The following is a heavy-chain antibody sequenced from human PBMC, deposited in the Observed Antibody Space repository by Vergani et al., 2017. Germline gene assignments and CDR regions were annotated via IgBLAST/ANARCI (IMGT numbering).Heavy chain of an antibody. CDR1: GYTFTSYY. CDR2: INPSGGST. J-gene: IGHJ6*03. Sequence: QVQLVQSGAEVKKPGASVKVSCKASGYTFTSYYMHWVRQAPGQGFEWMGIINPSGGSTSYAQKFQGRVTMTTDTSTSTAYMELRSLRSDDTAVYYCARSHIVVVPPTEYYYMDVWGKGTTVTVSS. CDR3: ARSHIVVVPPTEYYYMDV. D-gene: IGHD2-2*01. V-gene: IGHV1-46*01.